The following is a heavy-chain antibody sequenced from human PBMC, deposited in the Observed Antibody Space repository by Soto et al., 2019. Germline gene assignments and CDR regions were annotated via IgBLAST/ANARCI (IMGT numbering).Heavy chain of an antibody. CDR2: INHSGST. D-gene: IGHD4-17*01. CDR3: ARSGNHKHDYGARAPGGDWFDT. V-gene: IGHV4-34*01. Sequence: SDTLSLTCAVYGGSFSAYCWSWIRQPPGKGLEWIGEINHSGSTNYNPSLKSRVTISVDTSKNQFSLKLSSVTAADTAVYYCARSGNHKHDYGARAPGGDWFDTWGQGTLVTVSS. CDR1: GGSFSAYC. J-gene: IGHJ5*02.